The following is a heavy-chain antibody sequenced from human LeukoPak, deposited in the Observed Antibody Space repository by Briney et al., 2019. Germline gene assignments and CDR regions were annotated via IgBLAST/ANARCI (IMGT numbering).Heavy chain of an antibody. CDR3: ARGLAARQTYYFDY. V-gene: IGHV4-38-2*02. CDR2: KHHSGST. D-gene: IGHD6-6*01. Sequence: SETLSLTCTVSGYSISSGYYWGWIRQPPGKGLEWIGAKHHSGSTYYNPSLKSRVTISLDTSKNQFSLKLSSVTAADTAVYYCARGLAARQTYYFDYWGQGTLVTVSS. J-gene: IGHJ4*02. CDR1: GYSISSGYY.